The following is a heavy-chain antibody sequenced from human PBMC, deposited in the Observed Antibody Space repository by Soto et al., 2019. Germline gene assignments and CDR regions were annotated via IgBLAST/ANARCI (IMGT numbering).Heavy chain of an antibody. V-gene: IGHV4-30-2*01. CDR3: ARVSSYYGMDV. CDR2: IYHSGST. Sequence: SVTLPLTCAVSGGSISSGGYSWSWIRQPPGKGLEWIGYIYHSGSTYYNPSLKSRVTISVDRSKNQFSLKLSSVTAADTAVYYCARVSSYYGMDVWGQGTTVTVSS. CDR1: GGSISSGGYS. J-gene: IGHJ6*02.